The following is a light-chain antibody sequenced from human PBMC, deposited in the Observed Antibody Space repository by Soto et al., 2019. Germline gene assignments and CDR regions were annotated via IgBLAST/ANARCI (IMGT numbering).Light chain of an antibody. CDR1: SGHSTYI. Sequence: QSVLTQSSSASASLGSSVKLTCILSSGHSTYIIAWHQQQPGKAPRFLMTLDRSGSYNRGSGVPDRFSGASSGADRYRTISILQFEYEGDYYGEPWYRSTHRVFGRGTTLTAL. V-gene: IGLV4-60*02. CDR2: LDRSGSY. J-gene: IGLJ3*02. CDR3: EPWYRSTHRV.